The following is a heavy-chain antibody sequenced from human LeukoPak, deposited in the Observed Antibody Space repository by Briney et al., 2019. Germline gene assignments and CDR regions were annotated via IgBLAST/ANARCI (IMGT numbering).Heavy chain of an antibody. CDR3: ASKGAARSDAFDI. J-gene: IGHJ3*02. D-gene: IGHD6-6*01. CDR2: ISSSSYI. V-gene: IGHV3-21*01. CDR1: GFAFSSYS. Sequence: GGSLRLSCAASGFAFSSYSMNWVRQAPGKGLEWVSSISSSSYIYYADSVKGRFTISRDNAKNSLYLQMNSLRAEDTAVYYCASKGAARSDAFDIWGQGTMVTVSS.